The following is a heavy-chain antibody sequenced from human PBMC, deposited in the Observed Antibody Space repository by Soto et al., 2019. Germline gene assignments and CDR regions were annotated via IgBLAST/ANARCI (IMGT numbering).Heavy chain of an antibody. CDR3: ARGTVTFDP. Sequence: SETLSLTCTVSGASISTYNWSWIRQPPGKGLEWIGYISNSGTTNYNPSLKSRVTISVDTSKNQFSLKLSSVTAADTAMYYCARGTVTFDPWGQGTLVTVSS. J-gene: IGHJ5*02. V-gene: IGHV4-59*01. CDR1: GASISTYN. D-gene: IGHD4-4*01. CDR2: ISNSGTT.